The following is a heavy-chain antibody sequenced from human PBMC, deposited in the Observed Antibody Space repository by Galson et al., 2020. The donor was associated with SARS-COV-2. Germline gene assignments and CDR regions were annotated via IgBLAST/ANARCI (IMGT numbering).Heavy chain of an antibody. Sequence: GESLKISCAASGFTFSTYAMSWVRQAPGKGLQWVSSISARGDSTYYADSVKGRFTISRDKTKNTLYLQMNSLRAEDTAIYYCAKDRAILTADYWGLGTLVTVSS. V-gene: IGHV3-23*01. D-gene: IGHD3-9*01. CDR3: AKDRAILTADY. CDR1: GFTFSTYA. CDR2: ISARGDST. J-gene: IGHJ4*02.